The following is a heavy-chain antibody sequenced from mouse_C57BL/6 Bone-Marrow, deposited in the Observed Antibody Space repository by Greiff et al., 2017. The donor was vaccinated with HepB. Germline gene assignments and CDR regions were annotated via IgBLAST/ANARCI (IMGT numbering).Heavy chain of an antibody. CDR1: GFNIKDDY. J-gene: IGHJ4*01. CDR2: IDPENGDT. D-gene: IGHD1-1*01. Sequence: LVESGAELVRPGASVKLSCTASGFNIKDDYMHWVKQRPEQGLEWIGWIDPENGDTEYASKFQGKATITADTSSNTAYLQLSSLTSEDTAVYYCTTATVVAPMDYWGQGTSVTVSS. CDR3: TTATVVAPMDY. V-gene: IGHV14-4*01.